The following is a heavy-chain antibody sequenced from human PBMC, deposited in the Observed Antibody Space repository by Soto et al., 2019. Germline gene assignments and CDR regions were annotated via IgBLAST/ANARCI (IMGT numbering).Heavy chain of an antibody. J-gene: IGHJ5*02. CDR3: ASGHDAYKVRS. V-gene: IGHV4-31*03. D-gene: IGHD1-1*01. CDR1: GGSISSGGTGSY. CDR2: IYYTGHT. Sequence: QVQLQESGPGLVKPSQTLSLTCTVSGGSISSGGTGSYWTWIRQLPGKGLEWIGHIYYTGHTYYNQSLTGRSTISIDPSETQFSLKLTSVAAAVTAVYFCASGHDAYKVRSWGQGTLVTVSS.